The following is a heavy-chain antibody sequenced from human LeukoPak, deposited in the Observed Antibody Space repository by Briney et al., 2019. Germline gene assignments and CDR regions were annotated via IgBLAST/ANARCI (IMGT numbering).Heavy chain of an antibody. CDR2: ISSRGSTI. CDR1: RFNHRQDY. Sequence: GASVLLSCVGTRFNHRQDYMSWLRAAPGQGLDGVSYISSRGSTIYYADSVKGRFTISRDNAKNSLYLQMNSLRAEDTAVYYCARVGPWVNPDYYYYYMDVWGKGTTVTVSS. J-gene: IGHJ6*03. CDR3: ARVGPWVNPDYYYYYMDV. V-gene: IGHV3-11*04. D-gene: IGHD1-14*01.